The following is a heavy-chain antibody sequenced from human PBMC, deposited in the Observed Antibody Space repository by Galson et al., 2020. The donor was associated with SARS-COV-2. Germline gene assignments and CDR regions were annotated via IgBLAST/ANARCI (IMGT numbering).Heavy chain of an antibody. CDR1: GYTFTSYD. Sequence: ASVKVSCKASGYTFTSYDINWVRQATGQGLEWMGWMNPNSGNTGYAQKFQGRVTMTRNTSISTAYMELSSLRSEDTAVYYCARGGKYCSSTSCYKYGMDVWGQGTTVTVSS. V-gene: IGHV1-8*01. CDR3: ARGGKYCSSTSCYKYGMDV. D-gene: IGHD2-2*02. J-gene: IGHJ6*02. CDR2: MNPNSGNT.